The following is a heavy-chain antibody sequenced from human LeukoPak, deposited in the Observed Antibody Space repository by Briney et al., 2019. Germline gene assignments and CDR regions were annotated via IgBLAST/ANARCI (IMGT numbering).Heavy chain of an antibody. CDR2: IYYSGST. Sequence: PSETLSLTCTVSGGSISSYYWTWIRQPPGKGLEWIGYIYYSGSTNYNPSLTSRVTISVDTSKNQFSLKLSSATAADTAVYYCARTHFTYYDILSHYWYFDLWGRGTLVTVSS. J-gene: IGHJ2*01. V-gene: IGHV4-59*08. CDR3: ARTHFTYYDILSHYWYFDL. D-gene: IGHD3-9*01. CDR1: GGSISSYY.